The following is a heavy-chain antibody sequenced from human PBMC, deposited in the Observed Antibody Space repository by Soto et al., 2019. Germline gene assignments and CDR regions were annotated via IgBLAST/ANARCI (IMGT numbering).Heavy chain of an antibody. J-gene: IGHJ4*02. CDR2: ISSSGDYI. Sequence: GSLRLSCAASGFTLSDYTMNWVRQAPGKGLEWVSSISSSGDYIYYADSLKGRFTISRDSPKSSLYLQMNSLRAEDTAVYYCTRDRKGEPHGSGYWGQGTLVTSP. V-gene: IGHV3-21*01. CDR3: TRDRKGEPHGSGY. D-gene: IGHD1-26*01. CDR1: GFTLSDYT.